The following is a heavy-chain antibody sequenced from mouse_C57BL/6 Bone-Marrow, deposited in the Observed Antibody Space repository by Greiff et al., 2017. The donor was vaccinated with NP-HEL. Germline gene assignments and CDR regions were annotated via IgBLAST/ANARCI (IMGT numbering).Heavy chain of an antibody. Sequence: EVQRVESGGGLVQPGGSLKLSCAASGFTFSDYYMYWVRQTPEKRLEWVAYISNGGGSTYYPDTVKGRFTISRDNAKTTLYLQMSRLKSEDTAMYYCARLGFAYWGQGTLVTVSA. V-gene: IGHV5-12*01. CDR3: ARLGFAY. CDR2: ISNGGGST. CDR1: GFTFSDYY. J-gene: IGHJ3*01.